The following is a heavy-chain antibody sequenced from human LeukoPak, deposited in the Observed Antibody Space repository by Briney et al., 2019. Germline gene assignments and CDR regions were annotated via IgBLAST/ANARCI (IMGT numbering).Heavy chain of an antibody. CDR3: ARDGYIGSSWLFDY. CDR1: GGSITSYY. D-gene: IGHD1-26*01. CDR2: IYTTGRT. J-gene: IGHJ4*02. Sequence: PSETLSLTCTVSGGSITSYYWGWVRQPAGKGLEWIGRIYTTGRTDHHPSLNSRLTMSVDTSKNQFSLNLSSVTAADTAVYYCARDGYIGSSWLFDYWGQGALVIVSS. V-gene: IGHV4-4*07.